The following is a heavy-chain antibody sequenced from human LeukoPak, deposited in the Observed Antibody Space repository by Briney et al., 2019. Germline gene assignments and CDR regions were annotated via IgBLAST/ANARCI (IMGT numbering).Heavy chain of an antibody. V-gene: IGHV6-1*01. Sequence: SQTLSLTCAISGDTFSSNSAAWNWIRQSPSRGLEWLGRTYYRSNWYNDYAESVKSRITINPDTSKNQFSLQLNSVTPEDTAVYYCARETGSGWTPTLDYWGQGTLVTVSS. CDR1: GDTFSSNSAA. CDR2: TYYRSNWYN. CDR3: ARETGSGWTPTLDY. D-gene: IGHD6-19*01. J-gene: IGHJ4*02.